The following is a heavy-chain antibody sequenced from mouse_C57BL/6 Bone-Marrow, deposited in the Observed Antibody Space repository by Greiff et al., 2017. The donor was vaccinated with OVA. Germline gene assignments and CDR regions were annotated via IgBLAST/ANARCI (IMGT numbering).Heavy chain of an antibody. V-gene: IGHV1-55*01. CDR2: IYPGSGST. J-gene: IGHJ1*03. CDR3: ARAYGIYWYFDV. Sequence: VQLQQPGAELVKPGASVKMSCKASGYTFTSYWITWVKQRPGQGLEWIGDIYPGSGSTNYNEKFKSKATLTVDTSSSTAYMQLSSLTSEDSAVYYCARAYGIYWYFDVWGTGTTVTVSS. CDR1: GYTFTSYW. D-gene: IGHD1-1*01.